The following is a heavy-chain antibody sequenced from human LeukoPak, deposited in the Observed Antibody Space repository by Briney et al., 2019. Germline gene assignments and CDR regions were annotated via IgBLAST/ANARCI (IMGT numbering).Heavy chain of an antibody. D-gene: IGHD3-10*01. Sequence: ASVKVSCKASENTFNTYAISWVRQAPGQGLEWMGWISADNGNTNYAQKFQGRVTMTTDTSTSTAYMELRSLRSDDTAVYYCAREVYYGSAAENWFDPWGQGTLATVSS. CDR2: ISADNGNT. CDR1: ENTFNTYA. V-gene: IGHV1-18*01. J-gene: IGHJ5*02. CDR3: AREVYYGSAAENWFDP.